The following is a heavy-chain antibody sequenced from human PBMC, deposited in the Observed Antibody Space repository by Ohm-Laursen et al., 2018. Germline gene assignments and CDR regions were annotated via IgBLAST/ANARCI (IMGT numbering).Heavy chain of an antibody. J-gene: IGHJ5*02. Sequence: GSLRLSCAASGFTFSNAWMSWVRQAPGKGLEWVANIKEDGSVKYYVDSVKGRFTISRDNAKNSLYLQMNSLRAEDTAVYYCARVSRGTLQSPWGQGTLVTVSS. CDR2: IKEDGSVK. D-gene: IGHD5-24*01. CDR1: GFTFSNAW. V-gene: IGHV3-7*03. CDR3: ARVSRGTLQSP.